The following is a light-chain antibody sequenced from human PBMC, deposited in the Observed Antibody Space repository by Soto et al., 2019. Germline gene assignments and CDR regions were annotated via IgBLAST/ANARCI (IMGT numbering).Light chain of an antibody. CDR3: QTLGTGVV. J-gene: IGLJ2*01. CDR2: LNSDGSH. Sequence: QLVLTQSTSASASLGASVKLTCTLSSGHSSYAIAWHQQQPEKGPRYLMKLNSDGSHSKGDGIPDRFSGSSSGAERYLTISSLQSEDDADYYCQTLGTGVVFGGGTKLTVL. V-gene: IGLV4-69*01. CDR1: SGHSSYA.